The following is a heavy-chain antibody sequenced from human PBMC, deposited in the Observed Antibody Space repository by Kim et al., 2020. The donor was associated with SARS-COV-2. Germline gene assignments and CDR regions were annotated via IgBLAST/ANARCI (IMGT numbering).Heavy chain of an antibody. D-gene: IGHD3-10*01. V-gene: IGHV3-33*06. Sequence: VKGRFSISRDNSRNTVYLQMNSLGAEDTAVYYCAKELEQRFGELGYYGMDVWGQGTTVIVSS. J-gene: IGHJ6*02. CDR3: AKELEQRFGELGYYGMDV.